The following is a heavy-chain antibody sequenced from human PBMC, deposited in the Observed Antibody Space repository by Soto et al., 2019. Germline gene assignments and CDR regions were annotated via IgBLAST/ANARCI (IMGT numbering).Heavy chain of an antibody. CDR1: GYSFSIYY. CDR3: ARDRGTMVRGVIYYYYGMDV. CDR2: INPSGGST. V-gene: IGHV1-46*01. J-gene: IGHJ6*02. D-gene: IGHD3-10*01. Sequence: ASVKVSCKAAGYSFSIYYMHWVRQAPGQGLEWMGIINPSGGSTSYAQKFQGRVTMTRDTSTSTVYMELSSLRSEDTAVYYCARDRGTMVRGVIYYYYGMDVWGQGTTVTVSS.